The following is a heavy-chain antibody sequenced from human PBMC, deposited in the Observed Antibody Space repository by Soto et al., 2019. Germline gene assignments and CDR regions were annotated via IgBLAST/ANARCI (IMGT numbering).Heavy chain of an antibody. CDR2: ISAYNGNT. V-gene: IGHV1-18*01. CDR3: AATHYDFWSNNNWFDP. D-gene: IGHD3-3*01. J-gene: IGHJ5*02. CDR1: GYTFTSYG. Sequence: ASVKVSCKASGYTFTSYGISWVRQAPGQGLEWMGWISAYNGNTNYAQKLQGRVTMTTDTSTSTAYMELRSLRSDDTAVYYCAATHYDFWSNNNWFDPWGQGTLVTVSS.